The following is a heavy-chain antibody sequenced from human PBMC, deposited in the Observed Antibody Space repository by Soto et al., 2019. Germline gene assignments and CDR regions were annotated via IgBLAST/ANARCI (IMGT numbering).Heavy chain of an antibody. CDR3: ARLHNWVYGMDV. Sequence: QVHLQESGPGLVKPSEALSLTCTVSGASISSYYWSWIRQPPGKGLECIGYIYYSGSTNYNPSLKSRVTMSVDTSKNQFSLKLSSVTAADTAVYYCARLHNWVYGMDVWGQGTTVTVSS. D-gene: IGHD1-20*01. J-gene: IGHJ6*02. CDR2: IYYSGST. V-gene: IGHV4-59*12. CDR1: GASISSYY.